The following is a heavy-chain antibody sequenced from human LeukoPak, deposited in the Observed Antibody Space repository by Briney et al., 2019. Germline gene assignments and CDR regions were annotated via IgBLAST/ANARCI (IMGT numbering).Heavy chain of an antibody. V-gene: IGHV1-3*01. J-gene: IGHJ5*02. CDR3: ASPAAPYYDILTGCS. D-gene: IGHD3-9*01. Sequence: ASVKVSCKASGYTFTSYAMHWVRQAPGQRLEWMGWINAGNGHTKYSQKFQGRVTITRDTSASTAYMELSSLRSEDTAVYYCASPAAPYYDILTGCSWGQGTLVTVSS. CDR1: GYTFTSYA. CDR2: INAGNGHT.